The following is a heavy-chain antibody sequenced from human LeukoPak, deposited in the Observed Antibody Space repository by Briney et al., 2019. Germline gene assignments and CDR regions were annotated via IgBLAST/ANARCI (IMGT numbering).Heavy chain of an antibody. Sequence: GGSLRLSCAASGFTVSSSYMSWVRQAPGKGLEWVSAISGSGGSTYYADSVKGRFTISRDNSKNTLYLQMNSLRAEDTAVYYCAKHYYYDSSGFLSHFDYWGQGTLVTVSS. J-gene: IGHJ4*02. D-gene: IGHD3-22*01. V-gene: IGHV3-23*01. CDR2: ISGSGGST. CDR1: GFTVSSSY. CDR3: AKHYYYDSSGFLSHFDY.